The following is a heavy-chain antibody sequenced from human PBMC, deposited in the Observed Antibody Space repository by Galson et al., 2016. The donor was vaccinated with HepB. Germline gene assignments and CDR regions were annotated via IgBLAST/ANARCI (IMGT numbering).Heavy chain of an antibody. CDR3: ARDEDDPSYTIDF. CDR1: GFIFSSYG. Sequence: SLRLSCAASGFIFSSYGLHWVRQSPGKGLESVAFICFDGRKKYYADSVQGRVSISTDNSKNMVFLQIDNLRTEDTAVYYCARDEDDPSYTIDFWGQGTLVSVSA. J-gene: IGHJ4*02. V-gene: IGHV3-33*01. CDR2: ICFDGRKK. D-gene: IGHD3-10*01.